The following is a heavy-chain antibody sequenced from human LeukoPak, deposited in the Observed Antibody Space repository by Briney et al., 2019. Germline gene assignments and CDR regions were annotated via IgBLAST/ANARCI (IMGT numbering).Heavy chain of an antibody. CDR1: GGSISRDIYY. CDR3: ARLTTDSTYHSDWFDP. V-gene: IGHV4-39*01. J-gene: IGHJ5*02. D-gene: IGHD3-22*01. CDR2: IYYSGST. Sequence: SETLSLTCTVSGGSISRDIYYWGWIRQPPGKGLEWIGSIYYSGSTYYNPSLESRVTISVDTSKNQFSLKLSSVTAADTAVYYCARLTTDSTYHSDWFDPWGQGTRVTVSS.